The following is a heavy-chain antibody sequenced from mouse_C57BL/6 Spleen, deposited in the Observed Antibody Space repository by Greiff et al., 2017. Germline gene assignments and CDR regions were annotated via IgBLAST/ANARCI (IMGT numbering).Heavy chain of an antibody. CDR1: GYSITSGYY. D-gene: IGHD2-12*01. Sequence: ESGPGLVKPSQSLSLTCSVTGYSITSGYYWNWIRKFPGNKLELGGYISYDGSNNYNTSLKNRISITRDTSKNQFFLKLNSVTTEDTAAYYCARVNDEGFAYWGQGTLVTVSA. CDR2: ISYDGSN. CDR3: ARVNDEGFAY. J-gene: IGHJ3*01. V-gene: IGHV3-6*01.